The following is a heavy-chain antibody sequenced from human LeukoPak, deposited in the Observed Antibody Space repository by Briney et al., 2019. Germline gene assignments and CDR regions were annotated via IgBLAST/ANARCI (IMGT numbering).Heavy chain of an antibody. J-gene: IGHJ4*02. Sequence: GGSLRLSCAASRFTFNNYGMSWVRQAPGKGLEWVSAISGSGGSTYYADSVKGRFTISRDNSKNTLYLQMNSLRAEDTAVYYCINYYDSSRYFDYWGQGTLVTVSS. CDR1: RFTFNNYG. V-gene: IGHV3-23*01. D-gene: IGHD3-22*01. CDR3: INYYDSSRYFDY. CDR2: ISGSGGST.